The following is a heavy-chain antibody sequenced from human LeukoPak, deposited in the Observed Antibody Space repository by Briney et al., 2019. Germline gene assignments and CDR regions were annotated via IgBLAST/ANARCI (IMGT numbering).Heavy chain of an antibody. D-gene: IGHD1-26*01. J-gene: IGHJ4*02. V-gene: IGHV3-7*01. CDR3: ARYGGGASFDY. CDR1: GFTFSSYL. CDR2: IKQDGSEK. Sequence: PGGSLRLSCAASGFTFSSYLMSWVRQAPGKGLEWVANIKQDGSEKYYVDSVKGRFTISRDNAKNSLYLQMNSLRAEDTAVYYCARYGGGASFDYWGQGTLVTVSS.